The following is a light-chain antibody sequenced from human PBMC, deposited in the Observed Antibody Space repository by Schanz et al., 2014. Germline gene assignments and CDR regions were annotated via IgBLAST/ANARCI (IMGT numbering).Light chain of an antibody. CDR3: QQRTSWPRT. Sequence: EIVLTQSPGTLSLSPGERATLSCRASQNVGTYLAWYQQKPGQAPRLLIYDASSRAPGIPARFSGRGSGTDFTLTISSLEPEDFALYYCQQRTSWPRTFGQGTKVEI. J-gene: IGKJ1*01. CDR1: QNVGTY. CDR2: DAS. V-gene: IGKV3-11*01.